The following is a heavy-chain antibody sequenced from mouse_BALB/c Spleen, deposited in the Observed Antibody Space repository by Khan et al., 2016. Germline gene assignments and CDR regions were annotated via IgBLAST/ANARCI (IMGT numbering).Heavy chain of an antibody. CDR2: INPSTGYT. CDR3: ASYYGSSYYAMD. J-gene: IGHJ4*01. CDR1: GYTFSSSW. Sequence: QVQLQQPGAELAKPGASVTMSCTASGYTFSSSWMPWVKQRPGPGLEWIGYINPSTGYTEYTQKFKDKATLTADKSTSTAYMQLSSLTSEDSAVYYCASYYGSSYYAMD. V-gene: IGHV1-7*01. D-gene: IGHD1-1*01.